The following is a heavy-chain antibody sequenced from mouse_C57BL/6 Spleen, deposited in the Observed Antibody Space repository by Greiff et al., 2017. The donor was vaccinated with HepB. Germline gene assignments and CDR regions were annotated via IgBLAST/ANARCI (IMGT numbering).Heavy chain of an antibody. J-gene: IGHJ3*01. CDR3: ARHTDVGYAWFGY. V-gene: IGHV5-12*01. CDR1: GFTFSDSY. Sequence: EVKLVESGGGLVQPGGSLQLSCAASGFTFSDSYMYWVRRTPEKRLEWVAYISNGGGSTYYPDTVKGRFTISRDNAKNTLYLQMSRLKSEDTAMYYCARHTDVGYAWFGYWGQGALVTVSA. D-gene: IGHD2-3*01. CDR2: ISNGGGST.